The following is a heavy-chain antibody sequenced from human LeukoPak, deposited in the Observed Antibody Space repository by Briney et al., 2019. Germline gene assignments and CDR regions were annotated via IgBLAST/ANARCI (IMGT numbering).Heavy chain of an antibody. J-gene: IGHJ4*02. V-gene: IGHV3-30*18. D-gene: IGHD2-15*01. CDR2: ISYDGSNK. CDR1: GFTFSSYG. Sequence: GRPLRLSCAASGFTFSSYGMHWVRQAPGKGLEWVAVISYDGSNKYYADSVKGRFTISRDNSKNTLYLQMNSLRAEDTAVYYCAKDPGYCSGGNCYYFDYWGQGTLVTVSS. CDR3: AKDPGYCSGGNCYYFDY.